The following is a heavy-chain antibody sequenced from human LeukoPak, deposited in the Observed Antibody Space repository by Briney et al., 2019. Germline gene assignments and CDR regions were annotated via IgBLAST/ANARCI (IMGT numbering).Heavy chain of an antibody. Sequence: SETLSLTCAVDGGSFTGYYWSWIRQPPGKGLEWIGEINHSGSTNYNPSLKSRVTISVDTSKNQFSLKLSSVTAADTAVYYCARLLNTSRLVPAAMIVSSLRGGFDYWGQGTLLTVSS. CDR2: INHSGST. D-gene: IGHD2-2*01. V-gene: IGHV4-34*01. CDR3: ARLLNTSRLVPAAMIVSSLRGGFDY. J-gene: IGHJ4*02. CDR1: GGSFTGYY.